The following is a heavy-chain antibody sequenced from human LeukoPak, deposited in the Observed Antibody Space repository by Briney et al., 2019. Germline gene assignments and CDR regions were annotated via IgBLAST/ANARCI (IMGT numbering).Heavy chain of an antibody. V-gene: IGHV3-23*01. D-gene: IGHD2-8*01. CDR3: AKDLPNPGTSRHFQY. Sequence: GGSLRLSCAASGFTFTSHALSWVRQAPGKGLEWVSSISGSGGSTYYADSVKGRFTISRDNSKNTLYLQMNSLRAEDTAVYYCAKDLPNPGTSRHFQYWGQGTLVTVSS. CDR2: ISGSGGST. CDR1: GFTFTSHA. J-gene: IGHJ1*01.